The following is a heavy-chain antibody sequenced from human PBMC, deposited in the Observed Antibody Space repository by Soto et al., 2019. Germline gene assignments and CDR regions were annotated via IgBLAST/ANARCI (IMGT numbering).Heavy chain of an antibody. D-gene: IGHD1-7*01. Sequence: QVQLQESGPGLVKPSQTLSLTCAVSGGSISSGGYSWNWIRQPPGKGLEWIGYIYHSGSTLYNPSLKSRVTISIDTSKNKFCLRLRSVSAADTAVYYCARASLTGNYFDPWGQGTLVTVSS. V-gene: IGHV4-30-2*01. CDR1: GGSISSGGYS. CDR3: ARASLTGNYFDP. CDR2: IYHSGST. J-gene: IGHJ5*02.